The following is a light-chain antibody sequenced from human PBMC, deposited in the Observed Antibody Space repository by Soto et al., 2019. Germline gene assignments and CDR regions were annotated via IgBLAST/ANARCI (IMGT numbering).Light chain of an antibody. V-gene: IGKV1-12*01. J-gene: IGKJ1*01. CDR2: SAS. Sequence: IQMTQSPSSLSAPIGDRVTITCRASQGIGVRLAWFQQKPGKAPQYLIQSASSLQSGVPSRFSGSGSGTEFILTINSLQPEDVAIYYCLQVSSFPRTFGQGTKVDIK. CDR1: QGIGVR. CDR3: LQVSSFPRT.